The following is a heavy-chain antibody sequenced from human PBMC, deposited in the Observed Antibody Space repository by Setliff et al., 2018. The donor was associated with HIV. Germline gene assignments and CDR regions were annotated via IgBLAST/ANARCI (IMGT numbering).Heavy chain of an antibody. V-gene: IGHV4-34*09. CDR2: ISSRGST. Sequence: LTCAVYGGSFSNYYWSWIRQHPGKGLGWIGYISSRGSTYYNPSLKSRITMSVDTSQNQVSLKLSSVTAADTAVYFCARLEKLDDISYFDYWGQGTLVTVS. D-gene: IGHD3-3*02. CDR1: GGSFSNYY. J-gene: IGHJ4*02. CDR3: ARLEKLDDISYFDY.